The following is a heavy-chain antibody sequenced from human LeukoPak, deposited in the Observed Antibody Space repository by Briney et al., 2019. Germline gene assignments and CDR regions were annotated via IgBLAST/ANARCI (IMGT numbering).Heavy chain of an antibody. CDR1: GGSISSYY. Sequence: PSETLSVTCTVSGGSISSYYWSWIRQPPGKGLEWIGYIYYSGSTNYNPSLKSRVTISVDTSKNQFSLKLSSVTAADTAVYYCASLTPQLLGDSRRVFYYGMDVWGQGTTVTVSS. V-gene: IGHV4-59*01. J-gene: IGHJ6*02. CDR3: ASLTPQLLGDSRRVFYYGMDV. CDR2: IYYSGST. D-gene: IGHD2-2*01.